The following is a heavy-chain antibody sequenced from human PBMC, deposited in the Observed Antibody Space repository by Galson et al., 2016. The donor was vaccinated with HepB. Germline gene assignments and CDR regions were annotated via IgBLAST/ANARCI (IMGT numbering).Heavy chain of an antibody. J-gene: IGHJ6*02. CDR2: ISGSGDSP. CDR3: AKSGFCTSSTCYRFYYYSGMDV. Sequence: SLRLSCAASGFTFNLYAMSWVRQAPGKGLEWVSSISGSGDSPYYADSVKGRFAISRDNSKNTLYLQMHSRRAEDTALYYCAKSGFCTSSTCYRFYYYSGMDVWGQGTTVTVSS. D-gene: IGHD2-2*01. CDR1: GFTFNLYA. V-gene: IGHV3-23*01.